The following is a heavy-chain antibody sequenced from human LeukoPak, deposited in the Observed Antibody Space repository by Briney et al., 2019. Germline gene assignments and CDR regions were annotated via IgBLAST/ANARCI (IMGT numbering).Heavy chain of an antibody. D-gene: IGHD5-24*01. Sequence: GGSLRLSCAASGFTFSSYSMNWVRQAPGKGLEWVSYISSSSSTIYYADSVKGRFTISRDNAKNSLYLQMNSLRAEDTAVYYWERTRTATIYYFDYWGQGTLVTVSS. J-gene: IGHJ4*02. V-gene: IGHV3-48*01. CDR2: ISSSSSTI. CDR3: ERTRTATIYYFDY. CDR1: GFTFSSYS.